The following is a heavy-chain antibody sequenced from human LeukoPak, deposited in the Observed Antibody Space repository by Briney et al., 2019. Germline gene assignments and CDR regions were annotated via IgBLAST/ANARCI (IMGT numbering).Heavy chain of an antibody. CDR3: ARESSDAFDI. D-gene: IGHD6-13*01. J-gene: IGHJ3*02. Sequence: PGGSLRLSCAASGFTFSSYWMSWVRQAPGKGREWVANIKQDGSEKYYVDSVKGRFTISRDNAKNPLYLQVNSLRAADTAVYYCARESSDAFDIWGQGTMVTVSS. CDR1: GFTFSSYW. CDR2: IKQDGSEK. V-gene: IGHV3-7*01.